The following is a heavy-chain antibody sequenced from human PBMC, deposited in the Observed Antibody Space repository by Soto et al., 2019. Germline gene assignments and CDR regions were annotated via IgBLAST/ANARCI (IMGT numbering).Heavy chain of an antibody. CDR3: AKRRPGDGMDV. V-gene: IGHV3-23*01. Sequence: QLLESGGGLGQPGGSLTLSCEASGLSFNNFAMSWVRQPPGKGLEWVSTITATGDTTFYADSVKGRFTISRDKSRNTLSLQLSSLRVEDTAVYYCAKRRPGDGMDVWGQGATVTVSS. J-gene: IGHJ6*02. CDR1: GLSFNNFA. CDR2: ITATGDTT.